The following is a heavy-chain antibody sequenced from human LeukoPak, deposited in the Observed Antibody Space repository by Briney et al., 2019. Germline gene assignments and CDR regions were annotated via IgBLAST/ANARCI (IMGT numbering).Heavy chain of an antibody. CDR3: SRVTRGWFDP. D-gene: IGHD2-2*01. V-gene: IGHV3-72*01. CDR2: TRNKANSYTT. J-gene: IGHJ5*02. Sequence: PGGSLRLSCVASGFTFSDHYMDWVRQAPGKGLEWVGRTRNKANSYTTEYAASVKGRFTISRDDSKNSLYLQMNSLKTEDTAVYYCSRVTRGWFDPWGQGTLVTVSS. CDR1: GFTFSDHY.